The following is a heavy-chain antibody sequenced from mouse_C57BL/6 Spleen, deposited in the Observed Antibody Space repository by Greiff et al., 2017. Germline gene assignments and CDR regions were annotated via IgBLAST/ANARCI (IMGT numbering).Heavy chain of an antibody. Sequence: QVQLKESGPGLVQPSQSLSITCTVSGFSLTSYGVHWVRQSPGKGLEWLGVIWSGGSTDYNAAVISRLSISKDNSKSQVFFKMNSLQADDTAIYYCARNNDGPLDYWGKGTTLTVSS. CDR1: GFSLTSYG. V-gene: IGHV2-2*01. J-gene: IGHJ2*01. CDR2: IWSGGST. CDR3: ARNNDGPLDY. D-gene: IGHD2-3*01.